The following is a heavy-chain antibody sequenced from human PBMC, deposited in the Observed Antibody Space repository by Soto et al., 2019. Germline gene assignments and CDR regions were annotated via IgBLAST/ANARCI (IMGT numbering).Heavy chain of an antibody. CDR2: IYYSGTT. D-gene: IGHD2-15*01. Sequence: SETLSLTCTFSGGSVSSSSYYWGWIRQPPGKGLEWIGSIYYSGTTYYNPSLKSRVTISVDTSKNQFSLKLSSGTAADTAVYYCARSIRYCRGGSCYGYAFDIWGQGTMVT. CDR1: GGSVSSSSYY. V-gene: IGHV4-39*01. CDR3: ARSIRYCRGGSCYGYAFDI. J-gene: IGHJ3*02.